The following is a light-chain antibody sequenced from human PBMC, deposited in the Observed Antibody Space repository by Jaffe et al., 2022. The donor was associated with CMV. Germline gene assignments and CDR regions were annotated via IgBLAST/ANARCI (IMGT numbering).Light chain of an antibody. Sequence: QSVLTQPPSVSAAPGQKVTISCSGSSSNIGNNYVSWYQQVPGTAPKLLIYQNDKRPSGIPDRFSGSKSGTSATLGITGLQTGDEADYYCGTWDSSLTVVLFAEGTKLTVL. J-gene: IGLJ2*01. CDR1: SSNIGNNY. CDR2: QND. V-gene: IGLV1-51*02. CDR3: GTWDSSLTVVL.